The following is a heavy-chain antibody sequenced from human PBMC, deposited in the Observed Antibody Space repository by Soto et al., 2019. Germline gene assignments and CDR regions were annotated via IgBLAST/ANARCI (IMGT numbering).Heavy chain of an antibody. D-gene: IGHD3-16*01. CDR2: MNPNSGNT. V-gene: IGHV1-8*01. CDR1: GYTFTSYD. CDR3: ARGGWASWYYYYYGMDV. J-gene: IGHJ6*02. Sequence: ASVKVSCKASGYTFTSYDINWVRQATGQGLEWMGWMNPNSGNTGYAQKFQGRVTMTRNTSISTAYMELSSLRSEDTAVYYCARGGWASWYYYYYGMDVWGQGTTVTVS.